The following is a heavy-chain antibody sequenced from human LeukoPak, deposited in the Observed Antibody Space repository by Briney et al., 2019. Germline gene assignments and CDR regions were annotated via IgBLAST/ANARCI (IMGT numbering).Heavy chain of an antibody. Sequence: GGSLRLSCAASGFNFNTYTMNWVRQAPGKGLEWVSSISSDSSYIYYADAVHGRFTVSRNNAKYSLYLQMNSLRAEDTAVYYCAKALPGGPAVAGYWGQGTLVTVSS. V-gene: IGHV3-21*04. CDR2: ISSDSSYI. J-gene: IGHJ4*02. CDR3: AKALPGGPAVAGY. D-gene: IGHD6-19*01. CDR1: GFNFNTYT.